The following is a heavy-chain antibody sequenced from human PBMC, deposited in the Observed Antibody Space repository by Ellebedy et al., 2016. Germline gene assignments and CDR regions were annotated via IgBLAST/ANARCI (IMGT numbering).Heavy chain of an antibody. CDR3: AKHPSYYYDSSVYSHFDY. D-gene: IGHD3-22*01. J-gene: IGHJ4*02. V-gene: IGHV3-23*01. Sequence: GESLKISXAASGFTFSSYAMSWVRQAPGKGLEWVSVISGSGGSTYYADSVKGRFTISRDNSKNTLYLQMNSLRAEDTAVYYCAKHPSYYYDSSVYSHFDYWGQGTLVTVSS. CDR1: GFTFSSYA. CDR2: ISGSGGST.